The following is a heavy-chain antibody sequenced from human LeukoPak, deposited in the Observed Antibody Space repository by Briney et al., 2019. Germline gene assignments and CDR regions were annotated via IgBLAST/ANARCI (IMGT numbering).Heavy chain of an antibody. CDR1: GYTLTELS. CDR2: FDPEDGET. J-gene: IGHJ5*02. D-gene: IGHD6-19*01. Sequence: ASVKVSCKVSGYTLTELSMHWVRQAPGKGLEWMGGFDPEDGETIYAQKFQGRVTMTEDTSTDTAYMELSSLRSEDTAMYYCATDGSGAEWGGWFDPWGQGTLVTVSS. CDR3: ATDGSGAEWGGWFDP. V-gene: IGHV1-24*01.